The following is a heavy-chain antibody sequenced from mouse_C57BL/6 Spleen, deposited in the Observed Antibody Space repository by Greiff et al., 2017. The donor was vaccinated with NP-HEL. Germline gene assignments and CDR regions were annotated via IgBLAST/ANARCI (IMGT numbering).Heavy chain of an antibody. D-gene: IGHD2-3*01. CDR2: IYPGDGDT. Sequence: VQLKQSGPELVKPGASVKISCKASGYAFSSSWMNWVKQRPGKGLEWIGRIYPGDGDTNYNGKFKGKATLTADKSSSTAYMQLSSLTSEDSAVYFCARGPLYDGYYVGFDYWGQGTTLTVSS. J-gene: IGHJ2*01. CDR1: GYAFSSSW. V-gene: IGHV1-82*01. CDR3: ARGPLYDGYYVGFDY.